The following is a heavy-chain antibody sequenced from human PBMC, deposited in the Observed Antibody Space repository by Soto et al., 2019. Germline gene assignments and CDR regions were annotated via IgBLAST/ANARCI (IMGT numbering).Heavy chain of an antibody. CDR1: GFTFSSYA. J-gene: IGHJ4*02. Sequence: PGGSLRLSCAASGFTFSSYAMNWVRQAPGKGLEWVSVISGSGGSTYYADSVKGRFTISRDNSKNTLYLQMNSLRAEDTAVYYCAKHGAPSSSWYYSDYWGQGALVTVSS. V-gene: IGHV3-23*01. D-gene: IGHD6-13*01. CDR3: AKHGAPSSSWYYSDY. CDR2: ISGSGGST.